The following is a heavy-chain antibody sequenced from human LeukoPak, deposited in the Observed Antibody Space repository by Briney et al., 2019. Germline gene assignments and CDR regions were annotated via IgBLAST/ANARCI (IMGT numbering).Heavy chain of an antibody. V-gene: IGHV3-48*01. CDR3: ARETPDSSSWTVFDY. D-gene: IGHD6-13*01. CDR2: ITLSSSTI. J-gene: IGHJ4*02. CDR1: GFTFSNYN. Sequence: PGGSLRLSCAASGFTFSNYNMNWVRQAPGKGLEWISYITLSSSTIYYADSVKGRFTISRDNAKNSLYLQMNSLRVEDTAMYYCARETPDSSSWTVFDYWGQGTLVTVSS.